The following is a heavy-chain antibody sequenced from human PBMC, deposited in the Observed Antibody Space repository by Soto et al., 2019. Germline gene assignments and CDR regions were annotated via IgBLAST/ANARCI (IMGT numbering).Heavy chain of an antibody. J-gene: IGHJ6*02. CDR2: IWYDGSNK. CDR1: GFTFSSYG. D-gene: IGHD6-13*01. Sequence: PVGSLRLSGAASGFTFSSYGMHCVRQARCKGLEWGAVIWYDGSNKYYADSVKGRFTISRDNSKNTLYLQMNSLRAEDTAVSYCARVAAAETHYGMDVWGQGTTVTVSS. V-gene: IGHV3-33*01. CDR3: ARVAAAETHYGMDV.